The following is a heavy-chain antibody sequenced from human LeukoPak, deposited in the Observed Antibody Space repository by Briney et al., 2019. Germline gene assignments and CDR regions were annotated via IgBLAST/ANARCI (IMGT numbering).Heavy chain of an antibody. CDR2: ISAYNGST. V-gene: IGHV1-18*04. CDR3: ARVSGKDWLSDY. CDR1: GYTFTSYG. J-gene: IGHJ4*02. Sequence: ASVKVSCKASGYTFTSYGISWVRQAPGQGLEWMGWISAYNGSTNYAQKLQGRVTMTTDTSTSTAYMELRSLRSDDTAVYCCARVSGKDWLSDYWGQGTLVTVSS. D-gene: IGHD3-9*01.